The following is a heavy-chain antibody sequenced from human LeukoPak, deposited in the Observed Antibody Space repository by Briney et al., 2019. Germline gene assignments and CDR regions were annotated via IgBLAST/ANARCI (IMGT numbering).Heavy chain of an antibody. CDR1: GFTFSSFW. CDR2: IKTDGSST. J-gene: IGHJ4*02. V-gene: IGHV3-74*01. D-gene: IGHD5-12*01. CDR3: TRYSGYPGGY. Sequence: GGSLRLSCLASGFTFSSFWMHWVRQTPGKGLVWVSRIKTDGSSTDYADSVKGRFTISRDNDKNSLYLQMNSLRVEDTGVYYCTRYSGYPGGYWGQGTLVTVSS.